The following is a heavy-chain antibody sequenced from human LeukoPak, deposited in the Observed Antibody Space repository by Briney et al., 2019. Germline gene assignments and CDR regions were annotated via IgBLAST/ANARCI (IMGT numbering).Heavy chain of an antibody. Sequence: ASVTVSCKASGYIFVNFGISWVGQAPRQGLEGVGWISAYNGNTNYAQKFRGRVTMTTDTSTNTAYMELRNLGSDDTAMYFCARDSSAYTRHFDYWGQGSLVTVSS. CDR2: ISAYNGNT. V-gene: IGHV1-18*01. J-gene: IGHJ4*02. CDR1: GYIFVNFG. CDR3: ARDSSAYTRHFDY. D-gene: IGHD3-22*01.